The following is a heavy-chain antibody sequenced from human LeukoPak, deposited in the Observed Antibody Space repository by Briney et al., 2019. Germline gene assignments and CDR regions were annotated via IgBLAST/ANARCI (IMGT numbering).Heavy chain of an antibody. D-gene: IGHD2-15*01. J-gene: IGHJ4*02. CDR2: ISGSGGST. V-gene: IGHV3-23*01. CDR1: GFTFSIYA. Sequence: GGSLRLSCAASGFTFSIYAMSWVRQAPGKGLEWVSAISGSGGSTYYADSVKGRFTISRDNSKNTLYLQMNSLRADDTAIYYCAKGRALEVVAAFNYWGQGTVVTASS. CDR3: AKGRALEVVAAFNY.